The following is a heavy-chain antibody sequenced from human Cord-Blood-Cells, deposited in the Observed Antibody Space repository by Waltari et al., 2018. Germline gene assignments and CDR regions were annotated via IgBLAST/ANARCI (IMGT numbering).Heavy chain of an antibody. CDR2: IYYSGST. CDR3: ARYIAAAGSYYFDY. V-gene: IGHV4-31*03. CDR1: GGSISSGGHY. J-gene: IGHJ4*02. Sequence: QVQLQESGPGLVKPSQTLSLTCTVSGGSISSGGHYWSWIRPHPGKGLEWIGYIYYSGSTYYNPSLKSRVTISVDTSKNQFSLKLSSVTAADTAVYYCARYIAAAGSYYFDYWGQGTLVTVSS. D-gene: IGHD6-13*01.